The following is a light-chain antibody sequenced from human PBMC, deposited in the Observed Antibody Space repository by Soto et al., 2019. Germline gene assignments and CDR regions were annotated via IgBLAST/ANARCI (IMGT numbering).Light chain of an antibody. Sequence: DIQITQSPSSLSASVGDRVTITFLASRSVSSYLNWYQQKPGKAPKVLCYAACALQRGVPAGFSGSGYGTDFTLTIDSLQPEDFATYYCQQSFVPPRTFGQGTKVDIK. CDR1: RSVSSY. CDR2: AAC. CDR3: QQSFVPPRT. V-gene: IGKV1-39*01. J-gene: IGKJ1*01.